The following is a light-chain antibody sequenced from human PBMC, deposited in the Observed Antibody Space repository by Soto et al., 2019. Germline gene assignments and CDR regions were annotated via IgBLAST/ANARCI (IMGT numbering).Light chain of an antibody. CDR3: CSYTRTNTPML. V-gene: IGLV2-14*03. CDR1: SGDVGNYDY. J-gene: IGLJ3*02. CDR2: DVS. Sequence: QSALPQPASVSGSPGQSITISCTGTSGDVGNYDYVSWYQKHPGKAPQVLIYDVSNRPSGVSDRFSGSKSGNTASLTISGLQYEDEEYYYCCSYTRTNTPMLFVGGTKVTVL.